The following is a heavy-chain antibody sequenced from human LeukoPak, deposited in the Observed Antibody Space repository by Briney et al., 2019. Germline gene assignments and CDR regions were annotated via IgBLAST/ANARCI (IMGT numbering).Heavy chain of an antibody. V-gene: IGHV3-9*01. J-gene: IGHJ6*02. CDR1: GFTFDDYA. D-gene: IGHD6-13*01. CDR3: AKGGSSSWYGYYYYGMDV. Sequence: LRLSCAASGFTFDDYAMHWVRQAPGKGLEWVSGISWNSGSIGYADSVKGRFTISRDNAKNSLYLQMNSLRAEDTALYYCAKGGSSSWYGYYYYGMDVWGQGTTVTVSS. CDR2: ISWNSGSI.